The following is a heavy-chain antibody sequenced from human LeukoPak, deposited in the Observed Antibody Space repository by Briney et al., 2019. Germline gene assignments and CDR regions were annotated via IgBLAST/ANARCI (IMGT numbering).Heavy chain of an antibody. Sequence: PGGSLRLSCAASGFTVSSNYMSWVRQAPGKGLEWVSSISSSSSYIYYADSVKGRFTISRDNSKNTLYLQMNSLRAEDTAVYYCAKDGDGVVVPAPNGGGQKPIDYWGQGTLVTVSS. J-gene: IGHJ4*02. V-gene: IGHV3-21*04. CDR1: GFTVSSNY. D-gene: IGHD2-2*01. CDR2: ISSSSSYI. CDR3: AKDGDGVVVPAPNGGGQKPIDY.